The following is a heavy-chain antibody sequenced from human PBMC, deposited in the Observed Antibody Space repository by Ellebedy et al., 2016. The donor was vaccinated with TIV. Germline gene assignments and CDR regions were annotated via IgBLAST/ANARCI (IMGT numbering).Heavy chain of an antibody. CDR3: AKEFPIGSGGDYEGGGFDY. V-gene: IGHV3-30*18. Sequence: PGGSLRLSCAASGFTFTRYRIPWVPRAPGKGLEWVAVISYDGSITYYADSVKARFTISRDNSTTTLYLQMHRLRAEDTAVDYCAKEFPIGSGGDYEGGGFDYWGQGTLVTVSS. D-gene: IGHD4-17*01. CDR1: GFTFTRYR. CDR2: ISYDGSIT. J-gene: IGHJ4*02.